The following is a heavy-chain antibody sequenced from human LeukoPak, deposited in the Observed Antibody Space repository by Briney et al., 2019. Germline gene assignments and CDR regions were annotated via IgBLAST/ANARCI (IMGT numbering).Heavy chain of an antibody. Sequence: PSETLSLTCTVSGYSIDSGYYWSWIRQPPGKRLEWIGSIYYSGSTYSNPSLKSRVTISVDTSKNQFSLKLSSVTAADTAVYYCARDADILTDHAFDIWGQGTMVTVSS. J-gene: IGHJ3*02. CDR3: ARDADILTDHAFDI. V-gene: IGHV4-38-2*02. D-gene: IGHD3-9*01. CDR2: IYYSGST. CDR1: GYSIDSGYY.